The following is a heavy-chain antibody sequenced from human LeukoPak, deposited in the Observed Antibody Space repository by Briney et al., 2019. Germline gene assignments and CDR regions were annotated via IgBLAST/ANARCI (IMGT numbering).Heavy chain of an antibody. V-gene: IGHV3-66*01. CDR2: INSGGTT. CDR1: GFNVSSTY. CDR3: ARDGTTVPNWYFDY. Sequence: GGSLRLSCVASGFNVSSTYMNWVRQAPGKGLEWVSLINSGGTTYYPDSVKGRFTIARDNSKNTLYLQMNSLRAEDTAVYYCARDGTTVPNWYFDYWGQGTLVTVSS. D-gene: IGHD4-17*01. J-gene: IGHJ4*02.